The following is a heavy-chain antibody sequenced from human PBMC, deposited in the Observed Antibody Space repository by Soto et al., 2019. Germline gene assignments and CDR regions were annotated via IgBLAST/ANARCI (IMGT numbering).Heavy chain of an antibody. D-gene: IGHD4-17*01. CDR2: ISGSGGST. CDR1: GFTLSSYV. Sequence: EVQPLESGGALVQPGGSLRLSCAPSGFTLSSYVMSWVRQAPGKGLEWVSAISGSGGSTYYADSVKGRFTISRDNSKNTLYLQMNSLRAEDTAVYYCARPTTVIYCEYWGQGTLVTVSS. V-gene: IGHV3-23*01. J-gene: IGHJ4*02. CDR3: ARPTTVIYCEY.